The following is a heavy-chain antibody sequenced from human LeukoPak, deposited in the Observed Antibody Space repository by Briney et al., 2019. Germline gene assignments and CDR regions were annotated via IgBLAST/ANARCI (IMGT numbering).Heavy chain of an antibody. CDR1: GGSFSDYY. CDR2: INHSGRT. Sequence: SETLSLTCAVYGGSFSDYYWTWIRQSPGKGLEWIGEINHSGRTNYNPSLESRVTISLDTSKNQFSLKLNSVTGADTAVYYCARGRSGSRYFDYWGQGTLVTVSS. V-gene: IGHV4-34*01. CDR3: ARGRSGSRYFDY. J-gene: IGHJ4*02. D-gene: IGHD3-10*01.